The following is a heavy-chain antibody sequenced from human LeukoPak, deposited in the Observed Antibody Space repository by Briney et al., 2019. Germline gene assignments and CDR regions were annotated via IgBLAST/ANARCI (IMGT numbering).Heavy chain of an antibody. CDR2: ISSTGSDI. V-gene: IGHV3-48*03. J-gene: IGHJ6*03. Sequence: GGSLRLSCAASGFTFTTYEMNWVRQAPGSGLEWVSFISSTGSDIFYVGSVKGRFTISRDNSKNTLYLQMNSLRAEDTAVYYCAKGSGWEMSYYYYYMDVWGKGTTVTISS. CDR1: GFTFTTYE. D-gene: IGHD1-26*01. CDR3: AKGSGWEMSYYYYYMDV.